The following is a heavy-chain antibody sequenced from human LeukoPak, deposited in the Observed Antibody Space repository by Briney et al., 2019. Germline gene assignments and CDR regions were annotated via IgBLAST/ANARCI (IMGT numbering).Heavy chain of an antibody. CDR3: VKVSGSYAYFDY. D-gene: IGHD1-26*01. J-gene: IGHJ4*02. CDR2: ISFNGGNS. CDR1: GFAFSSYA. V-gene: IGHV3-64D*09. Sequence: PGGSLRLSCSASGFAFSSYAMHWVRQAPGKGLEYVSSISFNGGNSYYADSVKGRFTISRDNSKNTLDLEMSSLRAEDTAVYYCVKVSGSYAYFDYWGQGTLVTVSS.